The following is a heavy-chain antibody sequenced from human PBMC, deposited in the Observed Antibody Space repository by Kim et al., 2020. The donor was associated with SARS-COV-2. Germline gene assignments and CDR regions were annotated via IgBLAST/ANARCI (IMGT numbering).Heavy chain of an antibody. V-gene: IGHV4-34*01. CDR1: GGSFSGYY. CDR3: ARGLRRYSSIKNWFDP. Sequence: SETLSLTCAVYGGSFSGYYWSWIRQPPGKGLEWIGEINHSGSTNYNPSLKSRVTISVDTSKNQFSLKLSSVTAADTAVYYCARGLRRYSSIKNWFDPWGQGTLVTVSS. D-gene: IGHD6-19*01. CDR2: INHSGST. J-gene: IGHJ5*02.